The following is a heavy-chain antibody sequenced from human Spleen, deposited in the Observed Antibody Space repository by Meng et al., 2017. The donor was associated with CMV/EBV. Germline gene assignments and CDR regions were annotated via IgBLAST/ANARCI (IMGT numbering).Heavy chain of an antibody. CDR1: GYSISSGYY. CDR3: ARDLWQQLDYNDAFDI. D-gene: IGHD6-13*01. J-gene: IGHJ3*02. V-gene: IGHV4-38-2*02. CDR2: IYHSGST. Sequence: SETLSLTCTVSGYSISSGYYWGWIRQPPGKGLEWIGSIYHSGSTYYNPSLKSRATISVDTSKNQFSLKLTSVTAADTAVYYCARDLWQQLDYNDAFDIWGQGTMVTVSS.